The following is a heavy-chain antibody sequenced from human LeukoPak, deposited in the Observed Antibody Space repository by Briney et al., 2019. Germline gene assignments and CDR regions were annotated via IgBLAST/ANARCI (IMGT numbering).Heavy chain of an antibody. CDR1: GGSFSGYY. J-gene: IGHJ4*02. Sequence: KSSETLSLTCAVYGGSFSGYYWSWIRQPPGKGLEWIGEINHSGSTNYNPSLKSRVTISVDTSKNQFSLKLSSVTAADTAVYYCARAVRQYGGGSDYWGQGTLVTVSS. D-gene: IGHD4-23*01. CDR2: INHSGST. V-gene: IGHV4-34*01. CDR3: ARAVRQYGGGSDY.